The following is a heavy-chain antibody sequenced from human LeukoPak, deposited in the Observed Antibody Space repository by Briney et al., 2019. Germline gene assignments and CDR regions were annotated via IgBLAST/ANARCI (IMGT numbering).Heavy chain of an antibody. Sequence: KSGGSLRLSCAASGFTFSSYGMHWVRQAPGKGLEWVSSISSSSSYIYYADSVKGRFTISRDNAKNSLYLQMNSLRAEDTAVYYCARGYSSGWSIDYWGQGTLVTVSS. CDR2: ISSSSSYI. V-gene: IGHV3-21*01. CDR3: ARGYSSGWSIDY. D-gene: IGHD6-19*01. CDR1: GFTFSSYG. J-gene: IGHJ4*02.